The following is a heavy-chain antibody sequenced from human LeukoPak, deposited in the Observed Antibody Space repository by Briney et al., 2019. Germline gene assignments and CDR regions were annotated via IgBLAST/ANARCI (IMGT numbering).Heavy chain of an antibody. CDR2: ISSSSSYI. CDR3: ARDGPYSSSVDY. D-gene: IGHD6-6*01. V-gene: IGHV3-21*01. CDR1: GFTFSSYS. Sequence: GGSLRLSCAASGFTFSSYSMNWVRQAPGKGLEWVSSISSSSSYIYYADSVEGRFTTSRDNAKNSLYLQMNSLRAEDTAVYYCARDGPYSSSVDYWGQGTLVTVSS. J-gene: IGHJ4*02.